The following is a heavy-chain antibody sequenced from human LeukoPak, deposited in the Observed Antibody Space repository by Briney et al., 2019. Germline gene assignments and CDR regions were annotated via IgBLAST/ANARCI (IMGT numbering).Heavy chain of an antibody. J-gene: IGHJ4*02. CDR3: ARRSDYGDYGYYFDY. D-gene: IGHD4-17*01. CDR1: GFTVSSNY. CDR2: IYSGGST. Sequence: GGSLRLSCAASGFTVSSNYMSWVRQAPGKGLEWVSVIYSGGSTYYADSVKGRFTISRGNSKNTLYLQMNSPRAEDTAVYYCARRSDYGDYGYYFDYWGQGTLVTVSS. V-gene: IGHV3-53*01.